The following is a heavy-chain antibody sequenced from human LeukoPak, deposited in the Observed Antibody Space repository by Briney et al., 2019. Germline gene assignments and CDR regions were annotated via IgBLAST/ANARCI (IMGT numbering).Heavy chain of an antibody. V-gene: IGHV4-39*01. CDR2: IYYSGST. CDR3: AGWLPTTDAFDI. Sequence: SETLSLTCTVSGGSISSSSYYWGWIRQPPGKGLEWIGSIYYSGSTYYNPSLKSRVTISADTSKNQFSLKLSSVTAADTAVYYCAGWLPTTDAFDIWGQGTMVTVSS. D-gene: IGHD5-12*01. J-gene: IGHJ3*02. CDR1: GGSISSSSYY.